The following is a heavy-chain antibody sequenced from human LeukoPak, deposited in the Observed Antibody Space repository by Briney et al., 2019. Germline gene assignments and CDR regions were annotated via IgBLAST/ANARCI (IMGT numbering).Heavy chain of an antibody. J-gene: IGHJ4*02. CDR1: GFTVSSNY. CDR3: AKDPVGIVVVVAAN. CDR2: IYSSGNT. V-gene: IGHV3-53*01. D-gene: IGHD2-15*01. Sequence: PGGSLRLSCAASGFTVSSNYMSWVRQAPGKGLEWVSIIYSSGNTYYADSVKGRFTISRDNSKNTLYLQMNSLRAEDTAVYYCAKDPVGIVVVVAANWGQGTLVTVSS.